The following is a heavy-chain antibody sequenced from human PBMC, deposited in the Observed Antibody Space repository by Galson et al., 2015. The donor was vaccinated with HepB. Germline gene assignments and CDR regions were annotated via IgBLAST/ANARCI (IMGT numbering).Heavy chain of an antibody. CDR3: VRDGTAMVGWYFAL. CDR2: ISSSSRYT. D-gene: IGHD5-18*01. CDR1: GFTFSDSY. Sequence: SLRLSCAASGFTFSDSYMSWIRQAPGKGLEWVSYISSSSRYTNYADSVKGRFTISRDNGKNSLYLQMNSLRAEDTAVYYCVRDGTAMVGWYFALWGRGTLVTVSS. V-gene: IGHV3-11*06. J-gene: IGHJ2*01.